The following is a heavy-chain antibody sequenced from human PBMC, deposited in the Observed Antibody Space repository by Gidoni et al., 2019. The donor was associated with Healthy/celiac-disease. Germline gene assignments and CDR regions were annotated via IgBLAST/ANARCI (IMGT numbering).Heavy chain of an antibody. Sequence: QVQLQESGPGLVKPSETLSLTCTVSGYSISSGYYWGWIRQPPGKGLEWIGSIYHSGSTYYNPSLKSRVTISVDTSKNQFSLKLSSVTAADTAVYYCARDLSPYCSSTSCYWSGMDVWGQGTTVTVSS. D-gene: IGHD2-2*01. J-gene: IGHJ6*02. V-gene: IGHV4-38-2*02. CDR2: IYHSGST. CDR1: GYSISSGYY. CDR3: ARDLSPYCSSTSCYWSGMDV.